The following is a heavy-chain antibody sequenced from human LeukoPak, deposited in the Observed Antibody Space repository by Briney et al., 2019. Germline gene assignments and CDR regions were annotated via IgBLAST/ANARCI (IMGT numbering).Heavy chain of an antibody. CDR2: ISSNGSHI. Sequence: GGSLRLSCAASGFTFSSYEMNWVRQAPGGVLEWVSYISSNGSHIFYADSVKGRFTISRDNAKNSLSLLMNSLRAEDTAVYYCARDGGSGILDWGQGTLVTVSS. CDR1: GFTFSSYE. D-gene: IGHD3-10*01. CDR3: ARDGGSGILD. V-gene: IGHV3-48*03. J-gene: IGHJ4*02.